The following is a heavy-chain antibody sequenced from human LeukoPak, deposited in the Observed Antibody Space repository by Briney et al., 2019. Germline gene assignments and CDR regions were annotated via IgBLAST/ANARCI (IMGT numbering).Heavy chain of an antibody. CDR2: IYSGGST. D-gene: IGHD3-10*01. Sequence: GGSLRLSCAASGFTVSSNYMSWVRQAPGKGLEWVSVIYSGGSTYYADSVKGRFTISRDNSKNTLYLQMNSLRAEDTAVYYCAGSQLLWFGESSLGYWGQGTLVTVSS. CDR3: AGSQLLWFGESSLGY. J-gene: IGHJ4*02. V-gene: IGHV3-53*01. CDR1: GFTVSSNY.